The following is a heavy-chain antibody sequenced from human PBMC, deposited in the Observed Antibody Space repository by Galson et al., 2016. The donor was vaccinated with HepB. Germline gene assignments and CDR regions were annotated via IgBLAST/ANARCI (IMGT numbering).Heavy chain of an antibody. D-gene: IGHD3-3*01. V-gene: IGHV3-23*01. Sequence: SLRLSCAASGFTFSSYAMSWVRQAPGKGLEWVSGITGSGGSKYYADSVNGRFTISRDNSKNMLYPQMNSLRAEDTAIYYCAKDSYYDFWSGYLFDYWGQGTLVTVSS. CDR2: ITGSGGSK. J-gene: IGHJ4*02. CDR3: AKDSYYDFWSGYLFDY. CDR1: GFTFSSYA.